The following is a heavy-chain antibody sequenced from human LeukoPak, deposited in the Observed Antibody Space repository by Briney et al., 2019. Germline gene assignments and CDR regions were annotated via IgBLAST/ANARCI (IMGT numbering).Heavy chain of an antibody. J-gene: IGHJ4*02. V-gene: IGHV4-34*01. CDR3: ARGTELSVDY. CDR1: GGSFSGYY. Sequence: TSETLSLTCAVYGGSFSGYYWSWIRQPPGKGLEWIGEINHSGSTNYNPSLKSRVTISVDTSKNQFSLKLSSVTAADTAVYYCARGTELSVDYWGQGTLVTVSS. CDR2: INHSGST. D-gene: IGHD1-26*01.